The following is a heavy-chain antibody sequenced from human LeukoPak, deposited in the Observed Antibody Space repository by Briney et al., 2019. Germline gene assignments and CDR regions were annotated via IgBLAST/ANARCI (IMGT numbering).Heavy chain of an antibody. D-gene: IGHD3-3*01. CDR1: GGSISSSSYY. CDR3: ARDRYYDFWSGNYYYGMDV. Sequence: SETLSLTCTVSGGSISSSSYYWGWIRQPPGKGLEWIGYIYYSGSTNYNPSLKSRVTISVDTSKNQFSLKLSSVTAADTAVYYCARDRYYDFWSGNYYYGMDVWGQGTTVTVSS. CDR2: IYYSGST. V-gene: IGHV4-61*01. J-gene: IGHJ6*02.